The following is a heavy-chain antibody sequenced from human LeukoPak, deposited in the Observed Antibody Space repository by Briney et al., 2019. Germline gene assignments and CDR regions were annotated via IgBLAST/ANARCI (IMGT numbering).Heavy chain of an antibody. Sequence: GGSLRLSCAASGFTFSSYAMSWVRQAPGKGLEWVAVISYDGSNKYYADSVKGRFTISRDNSKNTLYLQMNSLRAEDTAVYYCARDGGTMVRGVIIWLDYYYYGMDVWGQGTTVTVSS. CDR1: GFTFSSYA. V-gene: IGHV3-30-3*01. J-gene: IGHJ6*02. CDR3: ARDGGTMVRGVIIWLDYYYYGMDV. CDR2: ISYDGSNK. D-gene: IGHD3-10*01.